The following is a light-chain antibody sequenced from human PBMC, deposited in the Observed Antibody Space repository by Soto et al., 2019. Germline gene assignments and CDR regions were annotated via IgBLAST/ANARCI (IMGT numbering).Light chain of an antibody. CDR2: DVN. J-gene: IGLJ2*01. Sequence: QSVLTQPASVSGSPGQSITISCTGTSSDVGGYNYVSWYQQHPGKAPKLMIYDVNNRPSGVSNRFSGSKSGNTASLTISGLQAEDDAVYYCSSYTSSSTLVFGGGTKVTVL. CDR3: SSYTSSSTLV. CDR1: SSDVGGYNY. V-gene: IGLV2-14*01.